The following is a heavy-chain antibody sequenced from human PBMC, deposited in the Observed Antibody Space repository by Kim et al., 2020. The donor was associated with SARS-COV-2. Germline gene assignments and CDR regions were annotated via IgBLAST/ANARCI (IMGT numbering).Heavy chain of an antibody. CDR1: GFTFSGYW. CDR2: IKQDGSEK. CDR3: ARALDV. V-gene: IGHV3-7*01. J-gene: IGHJ6*02. Sequence: GGSLRLSCAASGFTFSGYWMHWVRQAPGKGLEWVANIKQDGSEKYYVDSVKGRFTISRDNAQNSLYLQMNSLRDEDTAVYYCARALDVWGQGTTVTVSS.